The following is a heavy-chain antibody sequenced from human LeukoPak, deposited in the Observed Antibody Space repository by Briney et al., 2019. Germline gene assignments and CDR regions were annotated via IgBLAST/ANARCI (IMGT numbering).Heavy chain of an antibody. V-gene: IGHV1-69*05. Sequence: SVKVSCKASGGTFSSYAISWVRQAPGRGLEWMGRIIPIFGTANYAQKFQGRVTITTDGSTSTAYMELSSLRSEDTAVYYCARDSGYSYGFNWFDPWGQGTLVTVSS. J-gene: IGHJ5*02. CDR1: GGTFSSYA. CDR2: IIPIFGTA. D-gene: IGHD5-18*01. CDR3: ARDSGYSYGFNWFDP.